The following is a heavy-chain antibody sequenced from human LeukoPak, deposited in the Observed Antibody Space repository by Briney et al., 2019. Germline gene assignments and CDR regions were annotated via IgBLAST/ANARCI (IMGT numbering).Heavy chain of an antibody. CDR3: TESIVNYSNYDGHYDY. CDR1: GGSFSNSG. Sequence: ASVKVSCKASGGSFSNSGIRWVRQAPGQGLEWMGGIIPIFGTATYAQKFQGRVTITTDESTSTAYMELTSLRSEDTAVYYCTESIVNYSNYDGHYDYWGQGTLVTVSS. J-gene: IGHJ4*02. D-gene: IGHD4-11*01. V-gene: IGHV1-69*05. CDR2: IIPIFGTA.